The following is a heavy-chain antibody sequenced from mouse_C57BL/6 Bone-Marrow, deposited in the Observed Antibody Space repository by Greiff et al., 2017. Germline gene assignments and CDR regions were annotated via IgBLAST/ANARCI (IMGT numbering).Heavy chain of an antibody. CDR2: IDPSASYT. Sequence: QVQLQQPGAELVKPGASVKLSCKASGYTFTSYWMQWVKQRPGQGLEWIGEIDPSASYTNYNQKFKGKATLTVDTSASTAYMQLSSLTSEDSAVYYCARGDGYYWYFDVWGTGTTVTVSS. CDR3: ARGDGYYWYFDV. CDR1: GYTFTSYW. D-gene: IGHD2-3*01. V-gene: IGHV1-50*01. J-gene: IGHJ1*03.